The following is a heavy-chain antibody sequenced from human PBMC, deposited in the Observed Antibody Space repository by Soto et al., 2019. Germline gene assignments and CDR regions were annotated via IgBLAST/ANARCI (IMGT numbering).Heavy chain of an antibody. V-gene: IGHV1-46*03. CDR2: INTNNGGT. J-gene: IGHJ4*02. Sequence: QVQLVQSGAEVIKPGASVKLSCKASGYTFINYFLHWVRQAPGQGLEWMGIINTNNGGTDYGQKFRGRITMTRDTSTHTVYMDLSSLGSEDTAIYYCGREFSGGFWDYWGQGTLLTVSS. CDR3: GREFSGGFWDY. D-gene: IGHD3-16*01. CDR1: GYTFINYF.